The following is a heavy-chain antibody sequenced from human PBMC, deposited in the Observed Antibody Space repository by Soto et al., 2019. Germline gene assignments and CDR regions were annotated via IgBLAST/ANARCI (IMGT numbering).Heavy chain of an antibody. Sequence: SETLSLTCAVYGGSFTSNNWWTWVRQPPGQGLEWIGEIYRTGSTNYNLSLKSRVTISLDKSENQFSLKVTSLTAADTAVYYCSSRDPGTSVDYRGQGTLVTVS. CDR1: GGSFTSNNW. CDR3: SSRDPGTSVDY. J-gene: IGHJ4*02. CDR2: IYRTGST. D-gene: IGHD1-7*01. V-gene: IGHV4-4*02.